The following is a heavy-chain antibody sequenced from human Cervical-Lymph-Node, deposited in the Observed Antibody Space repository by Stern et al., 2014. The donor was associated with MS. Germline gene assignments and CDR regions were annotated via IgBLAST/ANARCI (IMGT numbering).Heavy chain of an antibody. J-gene: IGHJ4*02. CDR2: IHCSGKP. D-gene: IGHD1-20*01. V-gene: IGHV4-61*01. CDR3: VRDGLTGSDS. Sequence: QLQLQESGPGLLKPSETLSLTCSVSGVSVTSSSYYWSWLRQSPGKGLKWMGHIHCSGKPSYTPSLKSRVTISADTPKNQFSLRLDSVTAADTAVYYCVRDGLTGSDSWGQGTLVAVSS. CDR1: GVSVTSSSYY.